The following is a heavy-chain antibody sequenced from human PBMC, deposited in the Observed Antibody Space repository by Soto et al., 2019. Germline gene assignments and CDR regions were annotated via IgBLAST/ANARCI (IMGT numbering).Heavy chain of an antibody. V-gene: IGHV1-2*02. CDR1: GYPVTAYY. Sequence: QLHLVQSGAVVKKPGASVTVSCSASGYPVTAYYMHWVRQAPGRGLEWMGGINPATGAAKYTQTFQGRVTMARDTPTGTVFMELSGLTSGDPAVFYWARGGGVGVAGSAAFDMWGQGTLVTVSS. CDR3: ARGGGVGVAGSAAFDM. D-gene: IGHD3-3*01. CDR2: INPATGAA. J-gene: IGHJ3*02.